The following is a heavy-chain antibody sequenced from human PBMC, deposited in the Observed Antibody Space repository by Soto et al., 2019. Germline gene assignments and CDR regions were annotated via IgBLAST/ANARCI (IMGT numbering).Heavy chain of an antibody. D-gene: IGHD2-2*01. J-gene: IGHJ4*02. CDR3: PKYMDHFIRVVPAATGSFDF. CDR1: GFHFRHYG. Sequence: PXGFLMLCLATVGFHFRHYGISLVRLTRGQGLGWVSAISGSGSETYYADSVKGRFTITRDNSKETLFLQMNSLRAEDTAIYYCPKYMDHFIRVVPAATGSFDFWGQGTLVTVSS. V-gene: IGHV3-23*01. CDR2: ISGSGSET.